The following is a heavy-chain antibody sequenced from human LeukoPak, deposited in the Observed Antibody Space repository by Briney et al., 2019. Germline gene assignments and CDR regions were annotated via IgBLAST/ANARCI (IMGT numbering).Heavy chain of an antibody. Sequence: PGRSLRLSCAASGFTFSSYAMHWVRQAPGKGLEWVAVISYDGSNKYYADSVKGRFTISRDNSKNTLYLQMNSLRAEDTAVYYCAKDPGMYSSGWYPNDAFDIWGQGTMVTVSS. CDR1: GFTFSSYA. CDR3: AKDPGMYSSGWYPNDAFDI. J-gene: IGHJ3*02. CDR2: ISYDGSNK. V-gene: IGHV3-30*04. D-gene: IGHD6-19*01.